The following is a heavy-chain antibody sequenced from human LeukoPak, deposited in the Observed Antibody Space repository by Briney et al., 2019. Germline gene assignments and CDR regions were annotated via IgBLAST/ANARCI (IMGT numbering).Heavy chain of an antibody. D-gene: IGHD5-12*01. J-gene: IGHJ4*02. CDR3: ASLIMANWRDY. V-gene: IGHV4-38-2*01. CDR2: TYHSGSK. CDR1: GYSISSYYY. Sequence: PSETLSLTCAVSGYSISSYYYWGWIRPPPRTRVEWKENTYHSGSKYYTPALKRRVNIPGETSKNNLQLKLNSVTHEYTVVYYSASLIMANWRDYWGQGTLVTVSS.